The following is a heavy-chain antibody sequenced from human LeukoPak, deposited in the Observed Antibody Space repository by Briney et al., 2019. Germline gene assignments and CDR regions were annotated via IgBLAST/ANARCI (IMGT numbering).Heavy chain of an antibody. V-gene: IGHV4-61*02. CDR2: IYTSGST. CDR3: ARVDYYYYMDV. J-gene: IGHJ6*03. CDR1: GGSISSGSYY. Sequence: SETLSLTCTVSGGSISSGSYYWSWIRQPAGKGLEWIGRIYTSGSTNYNPSLKSRVTISVGTSKNQFSLKLSSVTAADTAVYYCARVDYYYYMDVWGKGTTVTVSS.